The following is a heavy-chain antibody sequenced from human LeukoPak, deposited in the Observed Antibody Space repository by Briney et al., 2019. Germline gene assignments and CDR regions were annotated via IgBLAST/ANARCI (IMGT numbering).Heavy chain of an antibody. V-gene: IGHV1-2*02. D-gene: IGHD3-16*01. Sequence: ASVKVSCKASTYTFTDYYMHWVRQAPGQGLEWMGWINPNSGGTYYAQKFQGRVTMTRDTSISTAYMELSRLTSDDTAVYYRARDNYNWGNDFWGQGTLVTVSS. J-gene: IGHJ4*02. CDR1: TYTFTDYY. CDR3: ARDNYNWGNDF. CDR2: INPNSGGT.